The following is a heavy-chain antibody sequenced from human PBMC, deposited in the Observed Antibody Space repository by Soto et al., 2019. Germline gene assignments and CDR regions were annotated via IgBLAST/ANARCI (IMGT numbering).Heavy chain of an antibody. CDR3: ARVPHCSSSSCYSYFDN. J-gene: IGHJ4*02. CDR2: ISSDGSST. D-gene: IGHD2-2*02. Sequence: EVQLVESGGGLVQPGGSLRLSCAASGFTLSSYWMHWARQAPGKGLVWVSRISSDGSSTNYANSVKGRFTISRDNAKNTLHLQMDSLRVEDTAGDYCARVPHCSSSSCYSYFDNWGQGTLVTVSS. CDR1: GFTLSSYW. V-gene: IGHV3-74*01.